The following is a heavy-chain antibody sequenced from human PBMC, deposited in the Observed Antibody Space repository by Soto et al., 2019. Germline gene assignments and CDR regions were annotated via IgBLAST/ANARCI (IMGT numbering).Heavy chain of an antibody. CDR1: GGSFSGYY. CDR3: AREEYSSNLFDY. J-gene: IGHJ4*02. Sequence: PSETLSLTCAVYGGSFSGYYWSWIRQPPGKGLEWIGEINHSGSTNYNPSLKSRVTISVDTSKNQFSLKLSSVTAADTAVYYCAREEYSSNLFDYWGQGTLVTVSS. V-gene: IGHV4-34*01. CDR2: INHSGST. D-gene: IGHD6-6*01.